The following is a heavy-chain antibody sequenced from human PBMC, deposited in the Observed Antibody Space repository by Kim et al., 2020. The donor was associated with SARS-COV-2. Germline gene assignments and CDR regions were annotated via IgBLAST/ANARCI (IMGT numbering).Heavy chain of an antibody. CDR2: INAGNGNT. CDR3: ARDKGPLYSGSYLNYFDY. V-gene: IGHV1-3*01. CDR1: GYTFTSYA. J-gene: IGHJ4*02. Sequence: ASVKVSCKASGYTFTSYAMHWVRQAPGQRLEWMGWINAGNGNTKYSQKFQGRVTITRDTAASTAYMELSSLRSEDTAVYYCARDKGPLYSGSYLNYFDYWGQGTLVTVSS. D-gene: IGHD1-26*01.